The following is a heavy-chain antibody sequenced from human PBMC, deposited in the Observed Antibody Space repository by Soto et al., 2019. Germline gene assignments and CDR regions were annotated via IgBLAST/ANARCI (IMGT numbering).Heavy chain of an antibody. D-gene: IGHD1-1*01. CDR3: ARRYGGWFDP. J-gene: IGHJ5*02. CDR2: FFIGGNT. V-gene: IGHV4-39*01. Sequence: SETLSLTCSVSGGSITGGSISRTTYYWGWMRQPPGKGLEWIASFFIGGNTYYNPSLKSRVTTSVDTSKNQFSLKLSSVTAADTAVYYCARRYGGWFDPWGQGTLVTVSS. CDR1: GGSISRTTYY.